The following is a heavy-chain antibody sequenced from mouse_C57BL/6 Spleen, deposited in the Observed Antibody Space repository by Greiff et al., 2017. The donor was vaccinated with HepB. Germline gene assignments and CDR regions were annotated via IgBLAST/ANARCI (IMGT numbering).Heavy chain of an antibody. CDR2: IDPENGDT. D-gene: IGHD4-1*01. CDR3: TTWGTGPFAY. CDR1: GFNIKDDY. V-gene: IGHV14-4*01. Sequence: VQLQQFGAELVRPGASVKLSCTASGFNIKDDYMHWVKQRPEQGLEWIGWIDPENGDTEYASKFQGKATITADTSSNTAYLQLSSLASEDTAVYYCTTWGTGPFAYWGQGTLVTVSA. J-gene: IGHJ3*01.